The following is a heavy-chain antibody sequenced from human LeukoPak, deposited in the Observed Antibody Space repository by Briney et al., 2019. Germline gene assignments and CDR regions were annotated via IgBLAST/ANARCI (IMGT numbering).Heavy chain of an antibody. CDR3: AREIEKSYYDGSGYYWRYYYYYMDV. Sequence: ASVKVSCKASGYTFTSYDINWVRQATGQGLEWMGWMNPNSGGTNYAQKFQGRVTMTRDTSISTACMELSRLRSDDTAVYYCAREIEKSYYDGSGYYWRYYYYYMDVWGKGTTVTVSS. CDR2: MNPNSGGT. J-gene: IGHJ6*03. CDR1: GYTFTSYD. V-gene: IGHV1-2*02. D-gene: IGHD3-22*01.